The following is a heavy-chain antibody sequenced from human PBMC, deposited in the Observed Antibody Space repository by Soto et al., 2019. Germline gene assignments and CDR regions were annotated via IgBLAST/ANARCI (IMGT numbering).Heavy chain of an antibody. CDR1: GGAVSSGTYY. Sequence: SETLSLTCTVSGGAVSSGTYYWSWIRQPPGKGLEWIGHIYFTGSTNYNPSLKSRVTMSLDTSRNQFSLKLSSVTAADTAVYYCARDPSSMIYYYGMDVWGQGTTVTVSS. CDR2: IYFTGST. CDR3: ARDPSSMIYYYGMDV. J-gene: IGHJ6*02. D-gene: IGHD3-16*01. V-gene: IGHV4-61*01.